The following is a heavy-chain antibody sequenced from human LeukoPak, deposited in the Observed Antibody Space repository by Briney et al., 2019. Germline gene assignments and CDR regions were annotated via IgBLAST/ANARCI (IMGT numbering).Heavy chain of an antibody. D-gene: IGHD5-12*01. V-gene: IGHV1-2*02. CDR2: INPNSGGT. Sequence: ASVKVSCKASGYTFTSYGISWVRQAPGQGLEWMGWINPNSGGTNYAQKFQGRVTMTRDTSISTAYMELSRLRSDDTAVYYCASGGRGYSGYDARYWGQGTLVTVSS. CDR3: ASGGRGYSGYDARY. CDR1: GYTFTSYG. J-gene: IGHJ4*02.